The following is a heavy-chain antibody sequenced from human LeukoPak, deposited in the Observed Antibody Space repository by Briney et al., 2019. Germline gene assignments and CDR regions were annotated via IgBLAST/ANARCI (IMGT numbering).Heavy chain of an antibody. D-gene: IGHD6-13*01. Sequence: PSETLSLTCTVSGGSISSAGYYWSWIRQHPGKGLEWIGYIFYSGSTYYNPSLKSRVNISADTSQNQFSLKLSSVTAADTAVYYCARDIHQQLDNWFDPWGQGTLVTVSS. J-gene: IGHJ5*02. CDR3: ARDIHQQLDNWFDP. CDR2: IFYSGST. V-gene: IGHV4-31*03. CDR1: GGSISSAGYY.